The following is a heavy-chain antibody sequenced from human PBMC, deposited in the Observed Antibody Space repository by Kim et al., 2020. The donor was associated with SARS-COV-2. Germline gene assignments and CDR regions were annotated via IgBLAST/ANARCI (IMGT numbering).Heavy chain of an antibody. V-gene: IGHV3-21*01. Sequence: YIHYADTVKGRFTISRDNAKNSLYLQMNSLRAEDTAVYYCARGGSSGWYWGQGTLVTVSS. D-gene: IGHD6-19*01. CDR2: YI. CDR3: ARGGSSGWY. J-gene: IGHJ4*02.